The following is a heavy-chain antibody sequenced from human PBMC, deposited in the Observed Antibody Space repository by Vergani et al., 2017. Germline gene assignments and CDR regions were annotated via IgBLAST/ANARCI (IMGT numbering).Heavy chain of an antibody. J-gene: IGHJ6*02. CDR3: ARNRAIELAGRMHYYYAIDV. CDR1: GVSIKSRSYY. Sequence: QLQLQESGPGLVKPSETLSLTCAVSGVSIKSRSYYWGWIRQSPGKGLEWIGSIYDNGNTYYNPSLKSRVAISGDTSKNQVSLNLGSVTAADTAVYYCARNRAIELAGRMHYYYAIDVWGQGTTVTVSS. V-gene: IGHV4-39*01. D-gene: IGHD5-24*01. CDR2: IYDNGNT.